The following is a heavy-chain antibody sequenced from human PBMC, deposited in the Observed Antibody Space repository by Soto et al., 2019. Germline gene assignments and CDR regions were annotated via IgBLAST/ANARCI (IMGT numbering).Heavy chain of an antibody. V-gene: IGHV3-15*01. CDR1: GFSFSKAW. D-gene: IGHD3-3*01. CDR2: IKNKTDGGIT. Sequence: GGSLRLSCAASGFSFSKAWMSWVRLTPGKGLEWVGRIKNKTDGGITDYPAPVRDRFAISRDDSRSTLYLQMNSLKTEDTAVYYCITDPYYDLWSGYPFDYWGQGTLVTVSS. J-gene: IGHJ4*02. CDR3: ITDPYYDLWSGYPFDY.